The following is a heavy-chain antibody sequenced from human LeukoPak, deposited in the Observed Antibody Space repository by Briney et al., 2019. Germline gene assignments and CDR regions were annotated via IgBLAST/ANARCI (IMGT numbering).Heavy chain of an antibody. V-gene: IGHV4-34*01. CDR3: ARNGYYSMDS. J-gene: IGHJ4*02. D-gene: IGHD3-22*01. Sequence: PGGSLRLSCAASGFTFSNYGMHWVRQPPGKGLEWIGEIHHTGSATYNPSLKSRVTISVDKSKNQFSLILTSVTAADTAVYYCARNGYYSMDSWGQGTLVTVSS. CDR2: IHHTGSA. CDR1: GFTFSNYG.